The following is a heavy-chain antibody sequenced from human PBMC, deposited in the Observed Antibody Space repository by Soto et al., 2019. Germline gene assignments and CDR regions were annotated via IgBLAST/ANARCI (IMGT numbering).Heavy chain of an antibody. CDR2: IFHSGST. J-gene: IGHJ6*02. CDR3: ARDRYFGSGTYYNFYSGMDV. CDR1: GGSINSGDYY. D-gene: IGHD3-10*01. V-gene: IGHV4-30-4*01. Sequence: LSLTCTVSGGSINSGDYYWTWVRQPPGKGLEWIGNIFHSGSTYYTPSLQSRVTISLDTSKNHFSLKLSSVTPADTAVYYCARDRYFGSGTYYNFYSGMDVWGQGTTVTVSS.